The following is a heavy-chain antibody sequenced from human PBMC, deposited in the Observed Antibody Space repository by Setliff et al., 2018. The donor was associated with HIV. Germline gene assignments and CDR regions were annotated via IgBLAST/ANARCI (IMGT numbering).Heavy chain of an antibody. J-gene: IGHJ4*02. CDR3: ARRSGGYDMFFDS. CDR1: GNSTSSSDYY. CDR2: IYYSGTT. Sequence: SETLSLTCTVSGNSTSSSDYYWGWVRQPPGKGLEWIGSIYYSGTTYHNPSLKSRVTISVHTSKNLLSLSLISVTAADTSIYYCARRSGGYDMFFDSWGQGMLVTVSS. V-gene: IGHV4-39*01. D-gene: IGHD2-15*01.